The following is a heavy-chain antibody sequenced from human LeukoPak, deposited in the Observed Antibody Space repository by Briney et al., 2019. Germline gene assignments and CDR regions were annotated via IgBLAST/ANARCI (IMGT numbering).Heavy chain of an antibody. J-gene: IGHJ6*03. V-gene: IGHV3-21*01. CDR1: GFTFSSDN. CDR2: ITSSATF. D-gene: IGHD1-26*01. CDR3: ARDPYSGNYGNDYYYYMGV. Sequence: PGGSLRLSCAAAGFTFSSDNMNWVRQAPGKAMEWVSSITSSATFDADSVKGRFTISRDNAKNSLYLQMDSLGPEDTAVYYCARDPYSGNYGNDYYYYMGVWGKGTTVTISS.